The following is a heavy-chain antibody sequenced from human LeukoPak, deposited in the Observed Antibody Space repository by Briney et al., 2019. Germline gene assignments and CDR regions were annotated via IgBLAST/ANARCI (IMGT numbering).Heavy chain of an antibody. CDR3: ARFLTGYYDSSGYYSDYFDY. J-gene: IGHJ4*02. CDR2: INPNSGGT. Sequence: ASVKVSCKASGYTFTGHYIHWVRQAPGQGLEWMGWINPNSGGTNYAQKFQGRVTMTRDTSISTAYMELSRLRSDDTAVYYCARFLTGYYDSSGYYSDYFDYWGQGTLVTVSS. V-gene: IGHV1-2*02. D-gene: IGHD3-22*01. CDR1: GYTFTGHY.